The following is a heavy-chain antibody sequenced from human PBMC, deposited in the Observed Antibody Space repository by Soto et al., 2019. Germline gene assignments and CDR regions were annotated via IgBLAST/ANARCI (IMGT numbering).Heavy chain of an antibody. J-gene: IGHJ3*02. CDR2: ISSSSSYI. D-gene: IGHD3-22*01. CDR3: ARGYHYYDSSGYDKWDAFDI. Sequence: EVQLVESGGGPVKPGGSLRLSCAASGFTFSSYSMNWVRQAPGKGLEWVSSISSSSSYIYYADSVKGRFTISRDNAKNSLCLQMNSLRAEDTAVYYCARGYHYYDSSGYDKWDAFDIWGQGTMVTVSS. V-gene: IGHV3-21*01. CDR1: GFTFSSYS.